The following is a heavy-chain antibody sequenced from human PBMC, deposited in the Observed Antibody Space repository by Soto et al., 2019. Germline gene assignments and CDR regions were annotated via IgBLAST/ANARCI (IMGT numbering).Heavy chain of an antibody. D-gene: IGHD3-10*01. Sequence: SETLSLTCTVSGGSISSYYWSWIRQPPGKGLEWIGYIYYSGSTNYNPSLKSRVTISVDTSKNQFSLKLSSVTAADTAVYYCARVAMVRGVINYYYYMDVWGKGTTVTVSS. J-gene: IGHJ6*03. CDR1: GGSISSYY. V-gene: IGHV4-59*01. CDR3: ARVAMVRGVINYYYYMDV. CDR2: IYYSGST.